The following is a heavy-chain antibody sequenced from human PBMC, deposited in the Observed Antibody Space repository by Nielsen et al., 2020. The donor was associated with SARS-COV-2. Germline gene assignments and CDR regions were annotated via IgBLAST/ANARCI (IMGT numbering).Heavy chain of an antibody. J-gene: IGHJ6*03. Sequence: GESLKISCAASGFTFSSYAMRWVRQAPGKGLEWVSAISGSGGSTYYADSVKGRFTIARDNSKNTLYLQMNSLRAEDTAVYYCANGWLRNYYYMDVWGKGTTVTVSS. D-gene: IGHD5-12*01. CDR1: GFTFSSYA. V-gene: IGHV3-23*01. CDR2: ISGSGGST. CDR3: ANGWLRNYYYMDV.